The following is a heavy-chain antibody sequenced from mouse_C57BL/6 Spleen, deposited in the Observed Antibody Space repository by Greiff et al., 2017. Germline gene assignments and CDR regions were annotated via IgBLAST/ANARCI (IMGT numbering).Heavy chain of an antibody. J-gene: IGHJ2*01. CDR1: GYTFTSYW. CDR2: IDPSASYT. V-gene: IGHV1-69*01. Sequence: QVQLQQPGAELVMPGASVKLSCKASGYTFTSYWMHWVKPRPGQGLEWIGEIDPSASYTTSHQKFKGKSILTVDKSSSTAYMQLRNLTSEDSAVYDCARRDYGSRNFDYWGQGTTLTVSA. CDR3: ARRDYGSRNFDY. D-gene: IGHD1-1*01.